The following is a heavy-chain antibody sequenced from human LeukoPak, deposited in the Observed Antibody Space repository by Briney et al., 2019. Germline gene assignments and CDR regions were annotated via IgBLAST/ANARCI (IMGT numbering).Heavy chain of an antibody. D-gene: IGHD6-19*01. CDR3: AKHIAVAGIVAFDI. CDR2: INHSGST. Sequence: PSETLSLTCAVYGGSFSGYYWSWIRQPPGKGLEWIGEINHSGSTNYNPSLKSRVTISVDTSKNQFSLKLSSVTAADTAVYYCAKHIAVAGIVAFDIWGQGTMVTVSS. CDR1: GGSFSGYY. J-gene: IGHJ3*02. V-gene: IGHV4-34*01.